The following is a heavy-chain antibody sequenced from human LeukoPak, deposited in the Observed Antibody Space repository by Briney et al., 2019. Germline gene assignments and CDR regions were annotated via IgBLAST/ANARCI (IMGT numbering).Heavy chain of an antibody. CDR2: IYYSGST. Sequence: SETLSLTCTVSGGSISSYYWSWIRQPPGKGLEWIGYIYYSGSTNYNPSLKSRVTISVDTSKNQFSLKLSSVTAADTAVYYCAREARIAVAGTDLFDYWGQGTLVTVSS. CDR3: AREARIAVAGTDLFDY. CDR1: GGSISSYY. J-gene: IGHJ4*02. D-gene: IGHD6-19*01. V-gene: IGHV4-59*12.